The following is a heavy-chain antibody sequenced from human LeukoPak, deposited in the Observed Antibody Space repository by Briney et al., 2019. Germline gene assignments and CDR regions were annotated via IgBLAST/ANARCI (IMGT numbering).Heavy chain of an antibody. D-gene: IGHD5-18*01. V-gene: IGHV3-11*06. CDR3: ARKAIRGYVDY. Sequence: GGSLRLSCAASGFTFSDYYMGWIRQAPGKGLEWVSYISSSSSYTNYADSVKGRFTISRDNAKNSLYLQMNSLRAEDTAVYYCARKAIRGYVDYWGQGTLVTVSS. CDR2: ISSSSSYT. J-gene: IGHJ4*02. CDR1: GFTFSDYY.